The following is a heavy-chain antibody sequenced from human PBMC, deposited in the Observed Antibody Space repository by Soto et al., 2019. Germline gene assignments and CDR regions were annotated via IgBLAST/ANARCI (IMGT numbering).Heavy chain of an antibody. Sequence: SETLSLTCTVSGGSINSNNYYWAWIRQPPGKGLAWIASIYYDGSTYYDTSLKSRVTISRDTSKNQFSLRLTSMTAADTAVYYCAKVVVAATRHSDFNSWGQGTLVTVSS. CDR1: GGSINSNNYY. D-gene: IGHD2-15*01. CDR3: AKVVVAATRHSDFNS. CDR2: IYYDGST. V-gene: IGHV4-39*02. J-gene: IGHJ4*02.